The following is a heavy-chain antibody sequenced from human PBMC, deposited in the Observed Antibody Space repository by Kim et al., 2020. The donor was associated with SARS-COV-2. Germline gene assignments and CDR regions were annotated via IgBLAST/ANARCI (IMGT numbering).Heavy chain of an antibody. J-gene: IGHJ4*02. D-gene: IGHD4-4*01. CDR2: SGTGGGT. CDR1: GFTLSSYV. CDR3: AKGATGRHFEY. Sequence: GGSLRLSCAPSGFTLSSYVMSWVRQAPGKGLEWVSTSGTGGGTYYADSVKGRFTISRDNSKNTLYLQMNSLGADDTAMYFCAKGATGRHFEYWGQGTLVTVSS. V-gene: IGHV3-23*01.